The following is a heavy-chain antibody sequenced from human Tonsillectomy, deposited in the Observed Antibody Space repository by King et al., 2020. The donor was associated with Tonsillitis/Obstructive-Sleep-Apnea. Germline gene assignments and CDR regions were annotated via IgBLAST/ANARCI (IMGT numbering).Heavy chain of an antibody. D-gene: IGHD6-19*01. CDR3: ARHLGSSGWTPFYFDY. CDR2: ISYSGST. J-gene: IGHJ4*02. CDR1: GGSIGSGNFH. V-gene: IGHV4-39*01. Sequence: QLQESGPGLVKPSETLSLTCTVSGGSIGSGNFHWGWIRQSPGKGLEWIGTISYSGSTYYKPSLKSRVTISVDTSKNQFSLKLTSVTAADTTIYYCARHLGSSGWTPFYFDYWGQGTLVAVSS.